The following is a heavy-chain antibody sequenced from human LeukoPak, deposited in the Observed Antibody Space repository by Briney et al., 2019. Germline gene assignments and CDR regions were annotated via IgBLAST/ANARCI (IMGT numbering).Heavy chain of an antibody. J-gene: IGHJ4*02. Sequence: GGSLGLSCAASGFIFSDYWMTWVRQAPGKGLEWVANIKQDGTDGNYVDSAKGRFTISRDNARNSLYLQMNSLRAEDTAIYYCARTVGYSYGYPYYFDYWGQGTLVTVSS. CDR2: IKQDGTDG. V-gene: IGHV3-7*01. D-gene: IGHD5-18*01. CDR1: GFIFSDYW. CDR3: ARTVGYSYGYPYYFDY.